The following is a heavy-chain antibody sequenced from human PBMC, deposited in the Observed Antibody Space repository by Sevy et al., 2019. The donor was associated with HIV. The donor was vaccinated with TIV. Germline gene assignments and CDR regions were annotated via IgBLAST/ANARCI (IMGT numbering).Heavy chain of an antibody. CDR2: FDPEDGET. CDR3: ATTKDYYDSGGAPFDY. Sequence: ASVKVSCKVSGHTLSQLSMHWVRQAPGKGLEWMGSFDPEDGETLYAQKFQGRVTMTEDTSTDTAYMELRTLRSEETAVYYCATTKDYYDSGGAPFDYWGQGTLVTVSS. CDR1: GHTLSQLS. J-gene: IGHJ4*02. D-gene: IGHD3-22*01. V-gene: IGHV1-24*01.